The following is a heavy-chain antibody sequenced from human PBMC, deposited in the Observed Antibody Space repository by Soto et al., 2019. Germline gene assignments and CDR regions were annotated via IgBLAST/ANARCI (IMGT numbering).Heavy chain of an antibody. CDR1: GGSISSSSYY. V-gene: IGHV4-39*01. Sequence: QLQLQESGPGLVKPSETLSLTCTVSGGSISSSSYYWGWIRQPPGKGLEWIGSIYYSGSTYYNPSLKSRVTISVDTSKNQFSLKLSSVTAADTAVYYCARLGGRWELRFVWGQGTMVTVSS. D-gene: IGHD1-26*01. J-gene: IGHJ3*01. CDR2: IYYSGST. CDR3: ARLGGRWELRFV.